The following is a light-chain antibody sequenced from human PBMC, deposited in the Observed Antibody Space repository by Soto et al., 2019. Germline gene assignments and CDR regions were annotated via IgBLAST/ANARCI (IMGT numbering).Light chain of an antibody. J-gene: IGLJ1*01. CDR3: QSYDSSLRDV. Sequence: QSVLTPPPPVSGAPGQRVTISCTGGSSNIGAGYDVHWYQQLPGTAPNLLIYGNSNRPSGVPDRFSGSKSGTSASLAITGLQAEDEADYYCQSYDSSLRDVFGTGTKVTVL. CDR2: GNS. V-gene: IGLV1-40*01. CDR1: SSNIGAGYD.